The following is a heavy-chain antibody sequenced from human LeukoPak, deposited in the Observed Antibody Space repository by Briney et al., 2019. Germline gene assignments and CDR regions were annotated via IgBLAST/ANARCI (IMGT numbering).Heavy chain of an antibody. CDR2: IYTSGST. V-gene: IGHV4-4*07. J-gene: IGHJ4*02. CDR1: GGSISSYY. CDR3: ARESVDTAMVIFDY. Sequence: PSETPSLTCTVSGGSISSYYWSWIRQPAGKGLEWIGRIYTSGSTNYNPSLKSRVTMSVDTSKNQFSLKLSSVTAADTAVYYCARESVDTAMVIFDYWGQGTLVTVSS. D-gene: IGHD5-18*01.